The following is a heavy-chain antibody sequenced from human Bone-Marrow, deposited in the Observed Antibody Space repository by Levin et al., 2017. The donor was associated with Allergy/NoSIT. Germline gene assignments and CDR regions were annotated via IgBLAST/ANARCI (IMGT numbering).Heavy chain of an antibody. CDR2: IHYSGTN. CDR3: ACSGGNWGWFDP. D-gene: IGHD7-27*01. J-gene: IGHJ5*02. V-gene: IGHV4-59*01. Sequence: SETLSLTCTVSGGSISGYYWSWIRQAPGKGLEWIGYIHYSGTNNYIPALKSRATISVDTSKKQLSLRLSSVTAADTAVYYCACSGGNWGWFDPWGQGILVTVSS. CDR1: GGSISGYY.